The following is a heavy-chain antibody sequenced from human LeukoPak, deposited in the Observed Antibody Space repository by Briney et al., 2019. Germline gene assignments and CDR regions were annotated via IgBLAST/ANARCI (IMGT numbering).Heavy chain of an antibody. J-gene: IGHJ4*02. V-gene: IGHV4-39*07. CDR2: IYYSGST. D-gene: IGHD2-15*01. CDR3: ARGEVAAYSHYFDY. CDR1: GGSISSSSYY. Sequence: SETLSLTCTVSGGSISSSSYYWGWIRQPPGKGLEWIGSIYYSGSTYYNPSLKSRVTISVDTSKNQFSLKLSSVTAADTAVYYCARGEVAAYSHYFDYWGQGTLVTVSS.